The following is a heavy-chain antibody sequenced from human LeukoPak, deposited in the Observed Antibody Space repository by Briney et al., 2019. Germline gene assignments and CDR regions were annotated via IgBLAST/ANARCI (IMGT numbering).Heavy chain of an antibody. CDR1: GFTFTTYW. CDR3: AKVAKFYYGLETYYVFEQ. Sequence: GGSLRLSCAASGFTFTTYWMSWVRQAPGKGLEWVANIKQDGTEKYYVDSVKGRYTISRDNAKNSLYLQMNSLRVEDTAVYYCAKVAKFYYGLETYYVFEQWGQGTPVTASS. J-gene: IGHJ4*02. D-gene: IGHD3-10*01. CDR2: IKQDGTEK. V-gene: IGHV3-7*01.